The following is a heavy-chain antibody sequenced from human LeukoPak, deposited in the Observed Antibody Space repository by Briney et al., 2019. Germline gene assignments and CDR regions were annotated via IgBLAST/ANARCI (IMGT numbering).Heavy chain of an antibody. CDR1: GYIFTGYY. CDR2: INPNSGGT. V-gene: IGHV1-2*02. D-gene: IGHD5-12*01. CDR3: ARDPSNSGYDYLYYFDY. Sequence: ASVKVSCKASGYIFTGYYMHWVRQAPGQGLEWMGWINPNSGGTNYAQKFQGRVTMTRDTSISTGHMELSRLRSDDTAVYYCARDPSNSGYDYLYYFDYWGQGTLVTVSS. J-gene: IGHJ4*02.